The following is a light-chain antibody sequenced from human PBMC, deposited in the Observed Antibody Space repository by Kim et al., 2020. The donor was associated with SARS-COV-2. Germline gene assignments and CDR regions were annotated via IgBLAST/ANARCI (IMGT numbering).Light chain of an antibody. CDR3: QQSYSSPTWT. CDR2: AAS. V-gene: IGKV1-39*01. J-gene: IGKJ1*01. CDR1: QSISRY. Sequence: SVGDRVTITCRASQSISRYLKWYQQKPGKAPKLLIYAASSLQSEVPSRFSGSGSGPDFTLTIRSLQPEDFATYYCQQSYSSPTWTFGQGTKVDIK.